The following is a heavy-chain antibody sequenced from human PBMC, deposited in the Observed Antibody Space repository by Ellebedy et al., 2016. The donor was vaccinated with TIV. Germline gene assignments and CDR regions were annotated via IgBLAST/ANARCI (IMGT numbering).Heavy chain of an antibody. CDR2: FYPSGST. V-gene: IGHV4-30-2*01. D-gene: IGHD1-14*01. J-gene: IGHJ4*02. CDR1: GGSITNVAHA. Sequence: LRLXCAVSGGSITNVAHAWGWIRQTPGQGLEWIGYFYPSGSTFYNPSLRIRVTISVDRSRNQFSLKLTSVTAADTALYYCARRGDTTEEPFDLWGRGTLVTVSS. CDR3: ARRGDTTEEPFDL.